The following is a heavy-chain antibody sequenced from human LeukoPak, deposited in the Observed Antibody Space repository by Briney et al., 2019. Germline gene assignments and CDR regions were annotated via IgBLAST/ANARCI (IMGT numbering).Heavy chain of an antibody. CDR1: GYTFTSYD. CDR3: ARDFLGYCSSTSCYRFDY. Sequence: ASVKVSCKASGYTFTSYDINWVRQATGQGLEWMGWMNPNSGNTGYAQKFQGRVTMTRNTSISTAYMELSSLRSEDTAVYYCARDFLGYCSSTSCYRFDYWGQGTLVTVSS. J-gene: IGHJ4*02. D-gene: IGHD2-2*01. V-gene: IGHV1-8*01. CDR2: MNPNSGNT.